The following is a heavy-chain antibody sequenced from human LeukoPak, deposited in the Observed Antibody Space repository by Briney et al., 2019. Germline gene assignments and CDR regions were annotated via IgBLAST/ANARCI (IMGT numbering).Heavy chain of an antibody. J-gene: IGHJ5*02. D-gene: IGHD1-1*01. CDR1: GGSISSGSYD. CDR3: ARGSERNWFDP. Sequence: SETLSLTCTVSGGSISSGSYDWYWIRQPAGKGLEWIGHIYTSGSTNYNPSLKSRVTISVDTSKNQFSLKLSSVTAADTAVYYCARGSERNWFDPWGQGTLVTVSS. CDR2: IYTSGST. V-gene: IGHV4-61*09.